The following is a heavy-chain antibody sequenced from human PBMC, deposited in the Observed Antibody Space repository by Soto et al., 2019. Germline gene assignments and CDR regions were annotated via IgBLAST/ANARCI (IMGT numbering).Heavy chain of an antibody. D-gene: IGHD4-17*01. Sequence: GGSLRLSCAASGFTFSSYRLNWVRQAPGKGLGCVSSITSSSDYIYYADSVRGRFTISRDNAKSSLYLQMNSLRAEDTAVYYCARDTPTAPFDYWGQGTLVTVSS. V-gene: IGHV3-21*01. CDR1: GFTFSSYR. CDR3: ARDTPTAPFDY. J-gene: IGHJ4*02. CDR2: ITSSSDYI.